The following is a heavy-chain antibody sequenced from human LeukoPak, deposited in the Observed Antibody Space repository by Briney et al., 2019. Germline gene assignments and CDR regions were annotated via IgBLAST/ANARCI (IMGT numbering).Heavy chain of an antibody. CDR2: IYYSGST. D-gene: IGHD7-27*01. V-gene: IGHV4-39*01. Sequence: SETLSLTCTVSGGSISSSSYYWGWIRQPPGKGLEWIGSIYYSGSTYYNPSLKSRVTISVDTSKNQFSLKLSSVTAADTAVYYCARRELGEDAFDIWGQGTMVTVSS. J-gene: IGHJ3*02. CDR3: ARRELGEDAFDI. CDR1: GGSISSSSYY.